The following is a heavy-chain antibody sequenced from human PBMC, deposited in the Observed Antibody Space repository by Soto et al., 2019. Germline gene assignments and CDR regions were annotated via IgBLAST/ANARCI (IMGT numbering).Heavy chain of an antibody. Sequence: GGSLRLSCAASGFAFGRYWMSWVRQAPGKGLEWVANIKHDGSERYYVDSVKGRFTISRDNAKNSLNLQMNSLRAEDTAFYYCARGGIVTGRFDNWGQGTLVTVSS. CDR3: ARGGIVTGRFDN. CDR1: GFAFGRYW. D-gene: IGHD3-9*01. J-gene: IGHJ4*02. V-gene: IGHV3-7*01. CDR2: IKHDGSER.